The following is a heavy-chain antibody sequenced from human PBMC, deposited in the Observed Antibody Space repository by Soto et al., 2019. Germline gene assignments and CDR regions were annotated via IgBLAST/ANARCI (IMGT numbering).Heavy chain of an antibody. D-gene: IGHD3-10*01. CDR1: GYPFTSYA. CDR3: ARRGLMWFGEFDYYYYMDV. J-gene: IGHJ6*03. Sequence: QVQLVQSGAEVKKPGASVKVSCQASGYPFTSYAMHWVRQAPGQRLEWMGWINAGNGNTKYSQKFQGRVTITRDTSASTAYMEVSSLRSEDTAVYYCARRGLMWFGEFDYYYYMDVWGKGTTGTVSS. V-gene: IGHV1-3*01. CDR2: INAGNGNT.